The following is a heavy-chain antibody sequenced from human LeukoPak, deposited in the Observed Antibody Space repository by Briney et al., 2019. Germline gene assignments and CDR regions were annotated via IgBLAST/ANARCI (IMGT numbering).Heavy chain of an antibody. J-gene: IGHJ5*02. CDR1: GDSISSGAYS. D-gene: IGHD3-10*01. V-gene: IGHV4-30-2*01. Sequence: PSQTLSLTCVVSGDSISSGAYSWSWIRQPPGKGLEWIGYIFHTGSTFYNPSLKSRVTISVDNSKNQFSLRLSSVTAADTAVYYCARELWFANAPGSWLDPWGQRTLVTVSS. CDR3: ARELWFANAPGSWLDP. CDR2: IFHTGST.